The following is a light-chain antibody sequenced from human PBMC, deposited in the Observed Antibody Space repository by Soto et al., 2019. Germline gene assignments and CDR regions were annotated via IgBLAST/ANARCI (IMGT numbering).Light chain of an antibody. CDR3: QAWDSSTAVV. CDR1: KLGDKY. V-gene: IGLV3-1*01. Sequence: SYELTQPPSVSVSPGQTASITCSGDKLGDKYACWYQQKPGQSPVLVIYQDSKRPSGIPERFSGSNSGNTATLTISGTQAMDEADYYCQAWDSSTAVVSGGGTKVTVL. J-gene: IGLJ2*01. CDR2: QDS.